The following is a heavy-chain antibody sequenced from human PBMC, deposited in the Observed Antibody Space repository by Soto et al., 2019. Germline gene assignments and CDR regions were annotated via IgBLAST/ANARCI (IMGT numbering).Heavy chain of an antibody. D-gene: IGHD1-1*01. Sequence: QVQLVQSGAEVKKPGSSVKVSCKASGGAFSDYAFSWVRQAPGQGREGLGGIMPIFRAPDYAQKFQGRVTITADELTRTAYMELNCRRAEETAVYYRASWLKGTDIGNDNYGMDVWGQGTTVTVS. J-gene: IGHJ6*02. CDR1: GGAFSDYA. CDR2: IMPIFRAP. V-gene: IGHV1-69*12. CDR3: ASWLKGTDIGNDNYGMDV.